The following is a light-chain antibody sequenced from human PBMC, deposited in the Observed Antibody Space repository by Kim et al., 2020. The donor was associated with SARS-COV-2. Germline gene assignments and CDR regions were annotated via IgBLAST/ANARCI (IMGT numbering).Light chain of an antibody. CDR3: QQSDSTPRT. CDR2: GIS. V-gene: IGKV1-39*01. CDR1: HSIISY. Sequence: ASVGDRVTITCRASHSIISYLNWDQQKPGKAPKLLVYGISSLQTGVPSRFSVSGSGTDFTLTISSLQPEEFSTYYCQQSDSTPRTFGQGTKVDIK. J-gene: IGKJ1*01.